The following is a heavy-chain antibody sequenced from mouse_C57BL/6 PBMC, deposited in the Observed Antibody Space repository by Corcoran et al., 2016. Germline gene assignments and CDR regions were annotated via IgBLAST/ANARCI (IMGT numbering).Heavy chain of an antibody. J-gene: IGHJ4*01. CDR2: IYPGDGDT. CDR1: GYAFSSYW. Sequence: QVQLQQSGAELVKPGASVKISCKASGYAFSSYWMNWVKQRPGKGLEWIGQIYPGDGDTNYNGKFKGKATLTADKSSSTAYMQLSSLTSEDSAVYFCARGTGRWYAMDYWGQGTSVTVSS. D-gene: IGHD2-14*01. V-gene: IGHV1-80*01. CDR3: ARGTGRWYAMDY.